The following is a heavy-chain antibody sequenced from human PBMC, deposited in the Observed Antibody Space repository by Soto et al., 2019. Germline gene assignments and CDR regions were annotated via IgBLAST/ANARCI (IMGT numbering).Heavy chain of an antibody. V-gene: IGHV3-7*03. Sequence: EVQLVESGGGLVQPGGSLRLSCAVSGFSFSSAWMTWILQAPGKGLERVAIMNEDGSERYYVDSVKGRFTISRDNAKNALFLQMNSLRVEDTAVYFCARDRAYSRFDYWGQGSLVTVSS. CDR2: MNEDGSER. D-gene: IGHD4-4*01. J-gene: IGHJ4*02. CDR1: GFSFSSAW. CDR3: ARDRAYSRFDY.